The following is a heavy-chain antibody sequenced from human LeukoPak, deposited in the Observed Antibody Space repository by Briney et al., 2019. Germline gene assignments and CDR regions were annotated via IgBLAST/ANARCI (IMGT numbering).Heavy chain of an antibody. CDR2: ISSSSSYI. V-gene: IGHV3-21*01. CDR3: ARDRTIFGVVTQKGDY. J-gene: IGHJ4*02. D-gene: IGHD3-3*01. Sequence: PGGSLRLSCAASGFTFSSYSMNWVRQAPGKGLEWVSSISSSSSYIYYADSVKGRFTISRDNAKNSLYLQMNSLRAEDTAVYYCARDRTIFGVVTQKGDYWGQGTLVTVSS. CDR1: GFTFSSYS.